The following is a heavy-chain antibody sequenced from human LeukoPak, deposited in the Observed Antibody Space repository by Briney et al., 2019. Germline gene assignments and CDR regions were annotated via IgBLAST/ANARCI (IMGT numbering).Heavy chain of an antibody. CDR2: IYPADSDI. CDR3: ARQEYCSGASCYTWFDP. V-gene: IGHV5-51*01. J-gene: IGHJ5*02. Sequence: GESLKISCKGSGYSINNYWIAWVRQMPGKGMEWMGIIYPADSDIRYSPSFQGQVTISADKSISTAYLQWNSLKASDTAMYYCARQEYCSGASCYTWFDPWGQGTLVTVSS. D-gene: IGHD2-15*01. CDR1: GYSINNYW.